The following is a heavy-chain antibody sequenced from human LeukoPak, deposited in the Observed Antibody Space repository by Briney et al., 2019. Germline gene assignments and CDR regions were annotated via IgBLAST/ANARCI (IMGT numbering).Heavy chain of an antibody. V-gene: IGHV3-23*01. J-gene: IGHJ6*03. D-gene: IGHD3-3*01. CDR3: ATIVGVVIDYHYMDV. CDR2: ISGSGGST. Sequence: GGSLRLSCAASGLTFSSHAMSWVRQAPGKGLEWVSAISGSGGSTYYADSVRGRFTISRDNSKNTLYLQMNSLRAEDTAVYYCATIVGVVIDYHYMDVWGKGTTVTVSS. CDR1: GLTFSSHA.